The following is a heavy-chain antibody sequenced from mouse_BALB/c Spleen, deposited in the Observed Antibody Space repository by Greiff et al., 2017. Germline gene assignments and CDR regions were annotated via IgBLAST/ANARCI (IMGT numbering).Heavy chain of an antibody. CDR2: IDPENGDT. D-gene: IGHD2-4*01. V-gene: IGHV14-4*02. Sequence: EVQLQQSGAELVRSGASVKLSCTASGFNIKDYYMHWVKQRPEQGLEWIGWIDPENGDTEYAPKFQGKATMTADTSSNTAYLQLSSLTSEDTAVYYCNARGLRLAYWGQGTLVTVSA. J-gene: IGHJ3*01. CDR1: GFNIKDYY. CDR3: NARGLRLAY.